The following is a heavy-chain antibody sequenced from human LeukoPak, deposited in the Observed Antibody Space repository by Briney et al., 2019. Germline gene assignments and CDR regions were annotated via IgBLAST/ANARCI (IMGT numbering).Heavy chain of an antibody. Sequence: SETLSLTCTVSGGSITGYHWSWIRQPPGKGLEWIEYIYSNEATQYKPSLKSRVTISADTSKNQFSLNLTSVSAADTAIYYCARRNDFDIWGQGTMVTVSS. CDR2: IYSNEAT. J-gene: IGHJ3*02. CDR3: ARRNDFDI. CDR1: GGSITGYH. V-gene: IGHV4-4*08.